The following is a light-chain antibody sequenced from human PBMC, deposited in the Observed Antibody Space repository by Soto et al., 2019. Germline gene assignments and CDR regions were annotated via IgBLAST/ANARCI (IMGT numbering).Light chain of an antibody. V-gene: IGKV1-39*01. Sequence: DIQMTQSPSSLSASVGDRVTITCRASQSISSYINWYQQKPGKAPKLLIYAASSLHSGVPTRFSGSASGTDFTLTSSSLQPEDFANYYGQQGYSTRFTFGPGTKVDIK. J-gene: IGKJ3*01. CDR2: AAS. CDR3: QQGYSTRFT. CDR1: QSISSY.